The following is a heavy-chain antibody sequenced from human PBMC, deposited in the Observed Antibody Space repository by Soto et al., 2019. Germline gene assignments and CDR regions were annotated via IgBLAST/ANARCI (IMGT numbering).Heavy chain of an antibody. CDR1: GFSLSTSGVG. Sequence: GSGPTLVNPTQTLTLTCTFSGFSLSTSGVGVGWIRQPPGKALEWLALIYWNDDKRYSPSLKSRLTITKDTSKNQVVLTMTNMDPVDTATYYCAHRRDGGLRFLEWLLYVDWFDPWGQGTLVTVSS. D-gene: IGHD3-3*01. J-gene: IGHJ5*02. CDR3: AHRRDGGLRFLEWLLYVDWFDP. CDR2: IYWNDDK. V-gene: IGHV2-5*01.